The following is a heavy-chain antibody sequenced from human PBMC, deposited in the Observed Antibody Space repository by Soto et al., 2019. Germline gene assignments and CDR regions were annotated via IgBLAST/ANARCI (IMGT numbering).Heavy chain of an antibody. J-gene: IGHJ4*02. CDR1: GFTFTNAW. CDR2: VKSKPDGGTT. CDR3: VRGRGWS. V-gene: IGHV3-15*07. D-gene: IGHD6-19*01. Sequence: PGGSLRLSCAASGFTFTNAWMNWVRQAPGKGLEWVGRVKSKPDGGTTDYAAPVKGRFTISRDDSKNTLYLQMNSLKTDDTAVYYCVRGRGWSWGQGTLVTGAS.